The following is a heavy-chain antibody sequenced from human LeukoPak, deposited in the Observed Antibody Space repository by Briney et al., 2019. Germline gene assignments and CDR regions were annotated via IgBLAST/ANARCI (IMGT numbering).Heavy chain of an antibody. Sequence: ATVKISCKASGYTFTDFFMHWVQQAPGKGLEWMGRVDPEYGKTLYAEKFRGRLTITADTSTDTAYMELSSLRSEDTAVYFCVTLTTYDPWGQGTLVTVSS. CDR2: VDPEYGKT. J-gene: IGHJ5*02. CDR3: VTLTTYDP. D-gene: IGHD4-17*01. V-gene: IGHV1-69-2*01. CDR1: GYTFTDFF.